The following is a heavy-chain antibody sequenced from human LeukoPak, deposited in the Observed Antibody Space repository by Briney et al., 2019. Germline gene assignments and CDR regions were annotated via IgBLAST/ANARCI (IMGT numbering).Heavy chain of an antibody. CDR2: ISPNGGGT. D-gene: IGHD2-15*01. CDR1: GYTFTDYY. V-gene: IGHV1-2*02. Sequence: ASVKVSCKASGYTFTDYYMHWVRQAPGQGLEWMGWISPNGGGTNYAQNFQGRVTMTRDTSISTAYMELSSLRSDDTAVYYCARDTCNGGRCFNWFDPWGQGTLVTVSS. J-gene: IGHJ5*02. CDR3: ARDTCNGGRCFNWFDP.